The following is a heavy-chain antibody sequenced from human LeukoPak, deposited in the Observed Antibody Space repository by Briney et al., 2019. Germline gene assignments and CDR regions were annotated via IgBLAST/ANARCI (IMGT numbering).Heavy chain of an antibody. CDR2: ISSDGGTK. Sequence: GGSLRLSCTASGYRFSDHGIHWVRQAPGKGLEWVAVISSDGGTKYYADSVKGRFTLSRDNSRNTLDLQMNSLGPEDTAVYYCAKEYDSGGYGAYFDYWGQGTLVTVSS. V-gene: IGHV3-30*18. CDR3: AKEYDSGGYGAYFDY. D-gene: IGHD3-10*01. CDR1: GYRFSDHG. J-gene: IGHJ4*02.